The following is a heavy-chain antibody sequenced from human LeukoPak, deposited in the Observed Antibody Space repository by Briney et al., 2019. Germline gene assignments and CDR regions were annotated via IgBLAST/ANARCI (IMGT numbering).Heavy chain of an antibody. CDR3: AKDRATMIVVVTDAFDI. Sequence: GGSLRLSCAASGFTFSSYGMHWVRQAPGKGLEWVAVISYDASNKYYADSVKGRFTISRDNSKNTLYLQMNSLRAEDTAVYYCAKDRATMIVVVTDAFDIWGQGTMVTVSS. CDR1: GFTFSSYG. V-gene: IGHV3-30*18. J-gene: IGHJ3*02. D-gene: IGHD3-22*01. CDR2: ISYDASNK.